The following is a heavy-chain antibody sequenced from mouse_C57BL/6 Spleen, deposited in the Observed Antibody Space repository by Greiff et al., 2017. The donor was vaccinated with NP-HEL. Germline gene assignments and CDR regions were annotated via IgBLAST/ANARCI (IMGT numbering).Heavy chain of an antibody. J-gene: IGHJ2*01. D-gene: IGHD1-1*02. CDR3: AYGNFFDY. CDR2: IFPGSGST. V-gene: IGHV1-56*01. CDR1: GYTFTSHW. Sequence: VQLQQSGPELVRPGASVKISCKAPGYTFTSHWMQWVRQRPGQGLEWIGEIFPGSGSTYYNEKFKGQATLTVDTSSSKAYMQLSSLTSDESAVYFCAYGNFFDYWGQGTTLTVSS.